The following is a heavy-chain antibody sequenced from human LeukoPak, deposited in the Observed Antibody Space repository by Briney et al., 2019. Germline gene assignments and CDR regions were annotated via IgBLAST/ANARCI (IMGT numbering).Heavy chain of an antibody. CDR1: GFTFSDYY. J-gene: IGHJ6*02. V-gene: IGHV3-11*06. CDR2: ISSSSSYT. Sequence: GGSLRLSCAASGFTFSDYYMSWIRQAPGKGLEWVSYISSSSSYTNYADSVKGRFTISRDNAKNSLYLQMNSLRAEDTAVYYCARAAAGTRGSMDVWGQGTTVTVSS. D-gene: IGHD6-13*01. CDR3: ARAAAGTRGSMDV.